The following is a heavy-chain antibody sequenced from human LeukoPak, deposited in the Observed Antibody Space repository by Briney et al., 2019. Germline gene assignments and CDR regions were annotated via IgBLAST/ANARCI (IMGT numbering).Heavy chain of an antibody. CDR1: GFTFRRYA. CDR2: ISGSGGST. D-gene: IGHD3-3*01. J-gene: IGHJ6*02. Sequence: GGSLRLSCSASGFTFRRYAMSWVRQAPGKGLEWVSAISGSGGSTYYADSVKGRFTISRDNSKNTLYLQMNSLRAEDTAVYYCAKVVRGGDFWSGYYYGMDVWGQGTTVTVSS. V-gene: IGHV3-23*01. CDR3: AKVVRGGDFWSGYYYGMDV.